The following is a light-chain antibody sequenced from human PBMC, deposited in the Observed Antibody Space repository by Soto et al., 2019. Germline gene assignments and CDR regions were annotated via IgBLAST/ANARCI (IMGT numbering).Light chain of an antibody. J-gene: IGLJ3*02. CDR1: TNDIGGYNY. V-gene: IGLV2-14*01. Sequence: QSALTQPASVSGSPGQSITISCSGTTNDIGGYNYVSWYQHHPGKVPKVIIYEVRNRPSGVSNRFSGSKSGNTASLTISGRQADDEADYYCCSYTISATLVFGGGTQLTVL. CDR3: CSYTISATLV. CDR2: EVR.